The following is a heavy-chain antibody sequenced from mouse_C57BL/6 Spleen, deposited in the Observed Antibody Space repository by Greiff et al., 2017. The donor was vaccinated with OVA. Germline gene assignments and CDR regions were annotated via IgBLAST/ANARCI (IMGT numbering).Heavy chain of an antibody. CDR3: ASAWFAY. V-gene: IGHV1-52*01. Sequence: QVQLQQPGAELVRPGSSVQLSCKASGYTFPSYWMHWVKQRPIQGLEWIGNIDPYDSETHYNQKFKDKATFTVDKSSSTAYMQLSSLTSEDSAVYYCASAWFAYWGQGTLVTVSA. CDR1: GYTFPSYW. CDR2: IDPYDSET. J-gene: IGHJ3*01.